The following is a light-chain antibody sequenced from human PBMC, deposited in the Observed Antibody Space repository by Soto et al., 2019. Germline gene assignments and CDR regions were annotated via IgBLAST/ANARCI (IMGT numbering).Light chain of an antibody. Sequence: QLVLTQSPSASASLGASVKLTCTLSSGHSSYAIAWHQQQPEKGPSYLMKLNSDGSHNKGDGIPDRFSGSSSGAERYLTISSLQYEEEADYYCQNWGTGIQVFGGGTKLTVL. J-gene: IGLJ2*01. V-gene: IGLV4-69*01. CDR2: LNSDGSH. CDR1: SGHSSYA. CDR3: QNWGTGIQV.